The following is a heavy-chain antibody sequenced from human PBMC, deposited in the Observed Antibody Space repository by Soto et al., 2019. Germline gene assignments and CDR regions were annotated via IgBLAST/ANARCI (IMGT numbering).Heavy chain of an antibody. D-gene: IGHD4-17*01. CDR2: IYHSGST. J-gene: IGHJ4*02. CDR1: SGSISSSNW. V-gene: IGHV4-4*02. CDR3: AGSYYGDHCFDY. Sequence: QVQLQESGPGLVKPSGTLSLTCAVSSGSISSSNWWSWVRQPPGKGLEWIGEIYHSGSTNYNPSLKCRVTISVDESKNQFSLKLSSVTAADTAVYYCAGSYYGDHCFDYWGQGTLVTVSS.